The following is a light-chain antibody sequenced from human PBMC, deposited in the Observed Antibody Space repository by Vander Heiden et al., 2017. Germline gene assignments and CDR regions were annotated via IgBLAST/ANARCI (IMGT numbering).Light chain of an antibody. CDR2: WAS. CDR3: QQYYRAPPT. Sequence: DIVMTQSPDSLAVPLGERANINCTSSQAVLHGSTKKDYIAWYQQSPGQSPSLLMYWASTRQSGVPDRFSGRGSGTNFTLTINSLQAEDVAVYYCQQYYRAPPTFGQGTKVEMK. V-gene: IGKV4-1*01. CDR1: QAVLHGSTKKDY. J-gene: IGKJ1*01.